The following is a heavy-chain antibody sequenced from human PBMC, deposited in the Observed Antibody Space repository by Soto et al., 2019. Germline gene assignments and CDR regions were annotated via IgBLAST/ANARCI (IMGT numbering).Heavy chain of an antibody. J-gene: IGHJ6*02. CDR1: GGTFSSYA. CDR3: ARDQSYCGGDCYSAPYYYCGMDV. V-gene: IGHV1-69*13. Sequence: GASVKVSCKASGGTFSSYAISWVRQAPGQGLEWMGGIIPIFGTANYAQKFQGRVTITADESTSTAYMELSSLRSEDTAVYYCARDQSYCGGDCYSAPYYYCGMDVWGQGTTVTVSS. CDR2: IIPIFGTA. D-gene: IGHD2-21*02.